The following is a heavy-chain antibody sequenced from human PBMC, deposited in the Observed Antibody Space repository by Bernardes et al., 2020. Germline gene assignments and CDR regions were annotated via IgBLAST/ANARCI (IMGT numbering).Heavy chain of an antibody. J-gene: IGHJ4*02. CDR2: ILSSETTST. V-gene: IGHV4-59*08. Sequence: SETLSLTCSVSGGSINNYYWSWIRQPPGKGLEWIGYILSSETTSTNSNPSLKSRVTISVDTSKNQFSLKLTSVTAADTAVYYCATYGDNVGSLHSWGQGTLVIVSS. CDR1: GGSINNYY. D-gene: IGHD2-21*02. CDR3: ATYGDNVGSLHS.